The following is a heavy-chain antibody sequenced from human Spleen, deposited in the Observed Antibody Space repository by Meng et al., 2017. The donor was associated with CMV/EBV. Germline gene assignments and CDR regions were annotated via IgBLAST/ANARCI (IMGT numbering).Heavy chain of an antibody. J-gene: IGHJ6*02. Sequence: GGSLRLSCAASGFTFSSYVMHWVRQAPGKGLEWVAVISYDGSNKYYADSVKGRFTISRDNSKTTLYLQMNSLRAEDTAVYYCARDHPHNYDFWSYYGMDVWGQGTTVTVSS. V-gene: IGHV3-30*04. CDR3: ARDHPHNYDFWSYYGMDV. CDR2: ISYDGSNK. D-gene: IGHD3-3*01. CDR1: GFTFSSYV.